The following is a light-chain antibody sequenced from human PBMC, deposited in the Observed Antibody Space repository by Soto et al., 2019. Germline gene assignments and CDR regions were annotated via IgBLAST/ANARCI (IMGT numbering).Light chain of an antibody. V-gene: IGLV2-8*01. J-gene: IGLJ1*01. Sequence: QSALTQPPSASGSPGQSVAISCTGTTSDIGGYDYVSWYQQHPGKAPKLMIYEVNKRPSGVPDRCSGSKSGNTASLTVSGLQAEDEADYYCSSNGGTSPYFFGTGTKLTVL. CDR1: TSDIGGYDY. CDR2: EVN. CDR3: SSNGGTSPYF.